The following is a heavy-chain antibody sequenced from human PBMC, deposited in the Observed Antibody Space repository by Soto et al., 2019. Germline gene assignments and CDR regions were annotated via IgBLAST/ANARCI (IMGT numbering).Heavy chain of an antibody. CDR1: GGSISSGGYY. Sequence: SETLSLTCTVSGGSISSGGYYWSWIRQHPGKGLEWIGYIYYSGSTYYNPSLKSRVTISVDTSKNQFSLKLSSVTAADTAVYYCARASGYCSGGSCYSGAEYFQHWGQGTLVTVSS. D-gene: IGHD2-15*01. J-gene: IGHJ1*01. CDR2: IYYSGST. V-gene: IGHV4-31*03. CDR3: ARASGYCSGGSCYSGAEYFQH.